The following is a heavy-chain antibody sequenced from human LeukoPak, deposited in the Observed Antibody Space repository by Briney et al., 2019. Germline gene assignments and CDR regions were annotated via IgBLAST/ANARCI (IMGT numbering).Heavy chain of an antibody. Sequence: ASVKVSCKVSGYTFTYYYVHWVRQAPGQGLECMGWINPKSGGTSYAQKFQGRVTMTRDTSISTAYMELGRLRSDDTAVYYCARGGLDYGDYWGQGTLVTVSS. CDR3: ARGGLDYGDY. J-gene: IGHJ4*02. V-gene: IGHV1-2*02. CDR1: GYTFTYYY. CDR2: INPKSGGT. D-gene: IGHD6-19*01.